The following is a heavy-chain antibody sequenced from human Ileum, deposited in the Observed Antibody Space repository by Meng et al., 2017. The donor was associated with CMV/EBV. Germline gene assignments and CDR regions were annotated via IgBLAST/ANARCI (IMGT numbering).Heavy chain of an antibody. CDR3: TRDLENGYASSIKQY. CDR2: IKQDGSEK. V-gene: IGHV3-7*01. CDR1: GFTFRSYF. D-gene: IGHD3-16*01. J-gene: IGHJ4*02. Sequence: GESLKIPCAASGFTFRSYFMSWVRQAPGKGLQWVATIKQDGSEKYYVDSVKGRFTIFRDNAKNSLYLQMNSLRVEDAAVYYCTRDLENGYASSIKQYWGQGTLVTVSS.